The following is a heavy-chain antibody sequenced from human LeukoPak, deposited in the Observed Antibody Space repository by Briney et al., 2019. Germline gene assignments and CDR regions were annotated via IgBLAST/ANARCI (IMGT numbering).Heavy chain of an antibody. CDR1: GYSFTSYW. CDR3: ARRARSGRGYTYGVFDY. J-gene: IGHJ4*02. D-gene: IGHD5-18*01. V-gene: IGHV5-51*01. Sequence: GESLNISCKGSGYSFTSYWIGWVRQMPGKGLEWMGIIYPGDSDIRDSPSFQGQVTISADKSISTAYLQWSSLKASDTAIYYCARRARSGRGYTYGVFDYWGQGTLVTVSS. CDR2: IYPGDSDI.